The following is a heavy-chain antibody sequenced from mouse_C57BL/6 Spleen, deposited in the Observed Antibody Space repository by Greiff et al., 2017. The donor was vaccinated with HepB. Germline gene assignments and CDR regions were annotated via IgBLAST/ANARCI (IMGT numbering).Heavy chain of an antibody. CDR1: GYTFTSYW. J-gene: IGHJ2*01. V-gene: IGHV1-55*01. CDR2: IYPGSGST. CDR3: ASMTTVVARDY. Sequence: QVQLQQPGAELVKPGASVMMSCKASGYTFTSYWITWVKQRPGQGLEWIGDIYPGSGSTNYNEKFKSKATLTVDTSSSTAYMQLSSLTSEDSAVYYCASMTTVVARDYWGQGTTLTVSS. D-gene: IGHD1-1*01.